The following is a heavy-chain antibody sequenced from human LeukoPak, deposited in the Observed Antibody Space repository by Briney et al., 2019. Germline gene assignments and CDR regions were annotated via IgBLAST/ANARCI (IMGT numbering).Heavy chain of an antibody. Sequence: PGGSLRLSCAVFGFTFSGFWMCWSRQAPGKGLEWVASINSDGSEGYYADVVKGRFTISRDNAKNSLYLQMNSLRAEDTAVYYCARDRWELLSNSYHYCGLDVWGQGTTVTVS. CDR2: INSDGSEG. CDR3: ARDRWELLSNSYHYCGLDV. CDR1: GFTFSGFW. J-gene: IGHJ6*02. V-gene: IGHV3-7*01. D-gene: IGHD2-15*01.